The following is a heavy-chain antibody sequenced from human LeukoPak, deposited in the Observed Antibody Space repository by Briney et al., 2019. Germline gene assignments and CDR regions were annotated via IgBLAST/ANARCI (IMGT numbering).Heavy chain of an antibody. D-gene: IGHD3-3*01. CDR1: GFTISDHY. Sequence: PGGSLRLSCAASGFTISDHYVDWVRQAPGKGLEWVGRTRNKANSYTTEYATSVKGRFTISRDHSKNSLYLQMNSLRDEDTAVYYCARDNVPYCDFWNDTNPLDYWGQGTLVTVSS. J-gene: IGHJ4*02. V-gene: IGHV3-72*01. CDR3: ARDNVPYCDFWNDTNPLDY. CDR2: TRNKANSYTT.